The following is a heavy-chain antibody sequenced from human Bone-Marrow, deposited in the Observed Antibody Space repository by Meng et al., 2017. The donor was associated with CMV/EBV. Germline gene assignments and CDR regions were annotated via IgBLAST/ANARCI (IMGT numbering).Heavy chain of an antibody. J-gene: IGHJ5*02. V-gene: IGHV1-2*02. CDR2: INPNSGGT. Sequence: ASVKVSCKASGGTFTGYYMHWVRQAPGQGLEWMGWINPNSGGTNYAQKFQGRVTMTRDTSISTAYMELSRLRSDDTAVYYCARGYQRGVAGLNWFDPWGQGTLVTVSS. CDR3: ARGYQRGVAGLNWFDP. CDR1: GGTFTGYY. D-gene: IGHD6-19*01.